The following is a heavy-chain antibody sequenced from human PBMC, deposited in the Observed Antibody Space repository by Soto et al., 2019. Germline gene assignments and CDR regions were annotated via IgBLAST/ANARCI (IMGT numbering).Heavy chain of an antibody. CDR3: VKDSTVSGVRQGLDF. CDR1: GFTFDDYA. CDR2: IIWNSAYI. D-gene: IGHD6-19*01. Sequence: PGGSLRLSCAVSGFTFDDYAMHWVRQAPGKGLEWVAGIIWNSAYIVYADSVKGRFTISRDNAKNSLHLQMDSLRAEDTALYYCVKDSTVSGVRQGLDFWGPGTLLTVSS. V-gene: IGHV3-9*01. J-gene: IGHJ4*02.